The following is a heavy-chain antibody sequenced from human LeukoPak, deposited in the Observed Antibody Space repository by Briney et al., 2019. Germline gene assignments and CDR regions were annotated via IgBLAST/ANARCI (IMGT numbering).Heavy chain of an antibody. CDR1: GGSISSSSYY. CDR3: ARLLATYAFRSYN. V-gene: IGHV4-39*01. D-gene: IGHD1-26*01. CDR2: IYYSGST. Sequence: NASETLSLTCTVSGGSISSSSYYWGWIRQPPGKGLEWIGSIYYSGSTYYNPSLKSRVTISVDTSKNQFSLKLSSVTAADTAVYNSARLLATYAFRSYNWGQRTPVTVSS. J-gene: IGHJ4*03.